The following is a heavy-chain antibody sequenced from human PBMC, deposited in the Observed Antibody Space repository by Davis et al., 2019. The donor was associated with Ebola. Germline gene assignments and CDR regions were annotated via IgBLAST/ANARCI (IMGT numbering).Heavy chain of an antibody. J-gene: IGHJ4*02. D-gene: IGHD3-22*01. V-gene: IGHV1-69*05. CDR3: ARDLSYYDSSGYYDY. Sequence: SVKVSCKASGGTFSSYAISWVRQAPGQGLEWMGGIIPIFGTANYAQKFQGRVTMTTDTSTSTAYMELRSLRSDDTAVYYCARDLSYYDSSGYYDYWGQGTLVTVSS. CDR1: GGTFSSYA. CDR2: IIPIFGTA.